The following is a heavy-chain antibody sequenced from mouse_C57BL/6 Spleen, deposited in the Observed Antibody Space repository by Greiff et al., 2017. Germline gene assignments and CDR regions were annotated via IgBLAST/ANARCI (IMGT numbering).Heavy chain of an antibody. D-gene: IGHD5-1-1*01. CDR3: ARGDTIYAMDY. Sequence: EVQLQESGPGLVKPSQSLSLTCSVTGYSITSGYYWNWIRQFPGNKLEWMGYISYDGSNNYNPSLKNRISITRDTSKNQFFLKLNSVTTEDTATYYCARGDTIYAMDYWGQGTSVTVSS. CDR2: ISYDGSN. J-gene: IGHJ4*01. CDR1: GYSITSGYY. V-gene: IGHV3-6*01.